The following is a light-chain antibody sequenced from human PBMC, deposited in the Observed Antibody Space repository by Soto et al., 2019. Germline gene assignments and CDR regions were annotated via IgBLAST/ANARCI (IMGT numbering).Light chain of an antibody. Sequence: EIVLTQSPATLSLSPGERATLSCRASQSVSSYLAWYQQKPGQAPRLLIYDASNRATGIPARFSGSGSGTDFTLTISSQEPEDFAVYYCQQRSNWTPALTFGGGTKVEIK. CDR3: QQRSNWTPALT. V-gene: IGKV3-11*01. CDR1: QSVSSY. J-gene: IGKJ4*01. CDR2: DAS.